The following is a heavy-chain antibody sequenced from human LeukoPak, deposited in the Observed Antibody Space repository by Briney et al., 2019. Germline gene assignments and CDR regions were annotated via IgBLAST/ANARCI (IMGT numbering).Heavy chain of an antibody. CDR3: ARVGYSGWNLEY. D-gene: IGHD5-12*01. CDR1: GFTFRSYW. Sequence: PGGSLRLSCAASGFTFRSYWMSWVRQAPGKGLEWVANINQGGRVKYYVDSAKGRFTISRDDAKDSLYVQMNSLRDEDTAVYYCARVGYSGWNLEYWGQGTLVTVSS. J-gene: IGHJ4*02. V-gene: IGHV3-7*01. CDR2: INQGGRVK.